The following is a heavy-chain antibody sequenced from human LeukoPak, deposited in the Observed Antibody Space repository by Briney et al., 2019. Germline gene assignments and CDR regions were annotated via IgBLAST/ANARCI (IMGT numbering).Heavy chain of an antibody. V-gene: IGHV1-24*01. CDR2: FDPEDGET. CDR1: GYTLTELC. J-gene: IGHJ4*02. CDR3: APASNCSGGSCYFGFSTYYFDY. Sequence: GASVKVSCKVSGYTLTELCMHWVRQAPGKGLEWMGGFDPEDGETIYAQKFQGRVTMTEDTSTDTAYMELSSLRSEDTAVYYCAPASNCSGGSCYFGFSTYYFDYWGQGTLVTVSS. D-gene: IGHD2-15*01.